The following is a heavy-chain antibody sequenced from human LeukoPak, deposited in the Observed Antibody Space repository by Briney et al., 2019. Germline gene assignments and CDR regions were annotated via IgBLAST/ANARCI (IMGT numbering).Heavy chain of an antibody. CDR1: GGTFSRYA. CDR3: ARDAVIYDSSSYYYLW. Sequence: ASVKVSCKAPGGTFSRYAISWVRQAPGQGLEWMGGITPIFGTAHYAQKFQGRVTITADQSTSTAYMELSSLRPKDTAVYYCARDAVIYDSSSYYYLWWGQGTLVTVSS. V-gene: IGHV1-69*13. CDR2: ITPIFGTA. J-gene: IGHJ4*02. D-gene: IGHD3-22*01.